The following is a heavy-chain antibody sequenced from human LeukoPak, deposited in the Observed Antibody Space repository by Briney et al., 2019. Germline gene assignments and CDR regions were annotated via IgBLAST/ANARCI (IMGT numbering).Heavy chain of an antibody. J-gene: IGHJ4*02. D-gene: IGHD1-26*01. Sequence: GESLKISCKGSGYNFNSEWIGWVRQMPGKGLEWMGIINPGDPDTRYSPSFQGRVTISADKSISTAYLQWSGLMASDTAMYYCARLLRQELSPHYWGQGTLVTVSS. CDR1: GYNFNSEW. CDR2: INPGDPDT. V-gene: IGHV5-51*01. CDR3: ARLLRQELSPHY.